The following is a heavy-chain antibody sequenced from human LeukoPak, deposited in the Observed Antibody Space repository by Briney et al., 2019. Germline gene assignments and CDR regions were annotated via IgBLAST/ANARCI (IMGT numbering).Heavy chain of an antibody. V-gene: IGHV1-69*13. J-gene: IGHJ4*02. CDR2: IIPIFGTA. D-gene: IGHD3-22*01. CDR3: ARLGDYYDSSGYYGYVDY. Sequence: SVKVSCKASGGTFSSYASSWVRQAPGQGLEWMGGIIPIFGTANYAQKFQGRVTITADESTSTAYMELSSLRSEDTAVYYCARLGDYYDSSGYYGYVDYWGQGTLVTVSS. CDR1: GGTFSSYA.